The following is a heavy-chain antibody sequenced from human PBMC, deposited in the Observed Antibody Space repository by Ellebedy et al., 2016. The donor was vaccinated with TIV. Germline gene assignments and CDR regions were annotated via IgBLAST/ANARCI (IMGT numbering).Heavy chain of an antibody. CDR2: INPSGTT. D-gene: IGHD1-26*01. J-gene: IGHJ4*02. CDR1: PGPFSGYY. CDR3: ARSSGSYYFVY. Sequence: SETLSLXCSVYPGPFSGYYWSWIRQPPGRGLEWIWEINPSGTTNYNPSLRSRVSISVDASKTQSSLKLTSVTAADTAVYYCARSSGSYYFVYWGQGALVTVSS. V-gene: IGHV4-34*01.